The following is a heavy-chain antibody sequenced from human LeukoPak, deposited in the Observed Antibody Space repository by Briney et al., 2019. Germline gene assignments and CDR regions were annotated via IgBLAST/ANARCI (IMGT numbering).Heavy chain of an antibody. J-gene: IGHJ6*03. D-gene: IGHD3-10*01. Sequence: PGGSLRLSCAASGFTFSSYGMSWVRQAPGKGLEWVSAISGSGGSTYYADSVKGRFTISRDNSKNTLYLQMNSLRAEDTAVYYCAKDRAYYYGSGSYYKLWVYYMDVWGKGTTVTISS. CDR1: GFTFSSYG. CDR2: ISGSGGST. V-gene: IGHV3-23*01. CDR3: AKDRAYYYGSGSYYKLWVYYMDV.